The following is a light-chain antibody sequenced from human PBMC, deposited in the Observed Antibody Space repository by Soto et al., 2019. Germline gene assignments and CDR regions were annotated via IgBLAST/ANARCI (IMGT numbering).Light chain of an antibody. J-gene: IGKJ1*01. Sequence: DIQMTQSPSSLSASVGDRVTITCRASQSISNYLNWYQQKPGKAPKLLIYAASSMQSGVPSRFSGSGSETYFTLTISSLQPYDSSTYYCQQSFSPLWTFGQGTKVEV. V-gene: IGKV1-39*01. CDR3: QQSFSPLWT. CDR2: AAS. CDR1: QSISNY.